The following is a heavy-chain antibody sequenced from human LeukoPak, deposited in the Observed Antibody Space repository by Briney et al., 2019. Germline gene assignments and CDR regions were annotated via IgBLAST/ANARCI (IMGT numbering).Heavy chain of an antibody. V-gene: IGHV3-23*01. CDR3: AKDHSSGWPENWFDP. CDR1: GFTFSSYA. D-gene: IGHD6-19*01. Sequence: GASLRLSCAASGFTFSSYAMSWVRQAPGKGLEWVSAISGSGGSTYYADPVKGRFTISRDNSKNTLYLQMNSLRAEDTAVYYCAKDHSSGWPENWFDPWGQGTLVTVSS. CDR2: ISGSGGST. J-gene: IGHJ5*02.